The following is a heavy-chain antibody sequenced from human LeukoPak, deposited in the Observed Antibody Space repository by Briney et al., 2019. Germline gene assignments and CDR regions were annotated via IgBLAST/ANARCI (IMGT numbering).Heavy chain of an antibody. V-gene: IGHV3-7*01. CDR1: GFTFSSVW. D-gene: IGHD3-10*01. J-gene: IGHJ4*02. CDR2: IKKDGSEK. Sequence: GGSLRLSCAASGFTFSSVWMSWVRQAPGKGLEWVANIKKDGSEKYYVGSVKGRFTISRDNAKNSLYMQMNRLRAEDTAVYYCARYPPDYYGSGNQPRVAYDYWGQGTLVTVSS. CDR3: ARYPPDYYGSGNQPRVAYDY.